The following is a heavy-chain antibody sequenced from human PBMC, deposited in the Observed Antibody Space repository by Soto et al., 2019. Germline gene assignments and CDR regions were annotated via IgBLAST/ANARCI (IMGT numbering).Heavy chain of an antibody. CDR1: GFTFSSYG. CDR3: AKELSGNYFDY. V-gene: IGHV3-30*18. CDR2: ISYDGSNK. J-gene: IGHJ4*02. Sequence: GGSLRLSCAASGFTFSSYGMHWVRQAPGKGLEWVAVISYDGSNKYYADSVKGRFTISRDNSKNTLYLQMNSLRAEDTAVYYCAKELSGNYFDYWGQGTLVTVSS. D-gene: IGHD3-10*01.